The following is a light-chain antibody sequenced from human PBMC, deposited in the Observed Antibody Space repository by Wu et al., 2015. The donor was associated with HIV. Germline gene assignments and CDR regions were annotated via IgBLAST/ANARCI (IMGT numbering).Light chain of an antibody. V-gene: IGKV3-20*01. Sequence: PGESASLSCRTSQSIVVGYLAWYQQKPGQAPRLLIYATSRRAAGVPDRFTGSGSGTDFTLTISRLEPEDFAVYYCHHYGVSLLFSFGPGTKVDIK. J-gene: IGKJ3*01. CDR2: ATS. CDR1: QSIVVGY. CDR3: HHYGVSLLFS.